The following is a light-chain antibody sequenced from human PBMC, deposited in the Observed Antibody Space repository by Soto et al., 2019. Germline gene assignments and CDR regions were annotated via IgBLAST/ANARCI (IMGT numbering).Light chain of an antibody. CDR2: DVS. Sequence: DIQMTQSPSSLSASIGDRVTITCRASQSISKYLAWYQQKPGKAPDLLIYDVSTLQSGVPSRFSGSGSGTDFSLTISSLQPEDFATYYCQQSYGPPHTSGQGTKVEI. J-gene: IGKJ1*01. V-gene: IGKV1-39*01. CDR3: QQSYGPPHT. CDR1: QSISKY.